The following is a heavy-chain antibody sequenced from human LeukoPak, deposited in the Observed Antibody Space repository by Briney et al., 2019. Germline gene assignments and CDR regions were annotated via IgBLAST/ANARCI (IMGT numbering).Heavy chain of an antibody. CDR1: GISLSNYG. CDR3: AKRGVVIRVILVGFHKEAYYFDS. V-gene: IGHV3-23*01. CDR2: ISGSGGGT. D-gene: IGHD3-22*01. J-gene: IGHJ4*02. Sequence: GGSLRLSCAVSGISLSNYGMSWVRQAPGKGLEWVAGISGSGGGTNYADSVKGRFTISRDNPKNALFLQMNRLRAEDTAVYFCAKRGVVIRVILVGFHKEAYYFDSWGQGALVTVSS.